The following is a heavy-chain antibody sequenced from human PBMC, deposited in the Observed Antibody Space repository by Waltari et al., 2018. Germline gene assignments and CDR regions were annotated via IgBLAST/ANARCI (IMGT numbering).Heavy chain of an antibody. V-gene: IGHV3-15*01. Sequence: EVQLVESGGGLVKPGGSLRLSCTASGLTFIDAGMSWVRQAPGKGLEWVGRVKSERAGGTTDYAAPVKGRFTISRDRSKNTLYLEMNSLTVEDTAVYYCTADLPGGLSDYFDYWGQGTLVTVSS. D-gene: IGHD3-16*01. CDR3: TADLPGGLSDYFDY. CDR1: GLTFIDAG. J-gene: IGHJ4*02. CDR2: VKSERAGGTT.